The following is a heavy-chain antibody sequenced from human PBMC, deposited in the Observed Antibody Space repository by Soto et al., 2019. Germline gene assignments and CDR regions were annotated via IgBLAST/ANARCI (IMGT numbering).Heavy chain of an antibody. Sequence: SETLSLTCAVYGGTFHGYYWSWILQPPGKGLEWIGEINHSGSANYNPTFKSRVSISVDTSKNQMSLQLTSVSAAGTAVYYCAKGPQPGYYDSGTFESSVPWGKGKLVT. J-gene: IGHJ5*02. CDR2: INHSGSA. CDR1: GGTFHGYY. V-gene: IGHV4-34*01. CDR3: AKGPQPGYYDSGTFESSVP. D-gene: IGHD3-10*01.